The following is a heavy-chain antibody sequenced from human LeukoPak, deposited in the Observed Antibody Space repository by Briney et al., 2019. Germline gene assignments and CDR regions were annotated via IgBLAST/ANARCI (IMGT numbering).Heavy chain of an antibody. J-gene: IGHJ4*02. CDR1: GFTFSNYA. V-gene: IGHV3-23*01. CDR2: ISGSGGTT. CDR3: AKSAFSTTAEGG. D-gene: IGHD2/OR15-2a*01. Sequence: PGGSLRLSCAASGFTFSNYAMSWVRQAPGKGLEWVSAISGSGGTTYYADSVKGRFTISRDNSNNTLYLQMKSLRAEDTAVYYCAKSAFSTTAEGGWGQGTLVTVSS.